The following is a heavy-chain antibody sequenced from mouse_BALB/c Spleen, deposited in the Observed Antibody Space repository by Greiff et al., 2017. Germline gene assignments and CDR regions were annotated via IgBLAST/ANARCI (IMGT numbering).Heavy chain of an antibody. CDR1: GYAFSSYW. Sequence: VQLQQPGAELVRPGSSVKISCKASGYAFSSYWMNWVKQRPGQGLEWIGWIYPGDGSTKYNEKFKGKTTLTADKSSSTAYMLLSSLTSEDSAIYFCAREGITTSGAMDYWGQGTSVTVSS. V-gene: IGHV1-80*01. J-gene: IGHJ4*01. CDR2: IYPGDGST. CDR3: AREGITTSGAMDY. D-gene: IGHD2-4*01.